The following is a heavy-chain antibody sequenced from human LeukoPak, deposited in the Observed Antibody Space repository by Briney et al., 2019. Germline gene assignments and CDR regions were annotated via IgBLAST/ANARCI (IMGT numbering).Heavy chain of an antibody. CDR3: AKGGVTYYYYGMDV. V-gene: IGHV3-23*01. D-gene: IGHD2-21*02. J-gene: IGHJ6*02. CDR1: GVTFCSYA. CDR2: ISGSGGST. Sequence: GGSLRLSCAASGVTFCSYAMGWVRQAPGKGLEWVSAISGSGGSTYYADSVTGRFTISRYNSENTLYLQMNSLRAEDTAVYYCAKGGVTYYYYGMDVWGQGTTVTVSS.